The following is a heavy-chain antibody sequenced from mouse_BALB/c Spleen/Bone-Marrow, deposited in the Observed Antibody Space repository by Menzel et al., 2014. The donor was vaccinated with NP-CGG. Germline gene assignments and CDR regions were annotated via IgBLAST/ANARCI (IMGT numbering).Heavy chain of an antibody. D-gene: IGHD3-3*01. V-gene: IGHV1S82*01. J-gene: IGHJ3*01. CDR3: TRYDLASRAFAY. CDR2: IHLSGSES. CDR1: GYSFTSYW. Sequence: VKLQESGAELVRPGASVKLTCKASGYSFTSYWVNWVRQRPGQGLEWIGMIHLSGSESWLNQMFKDQATLTEDKSCSSVYMKLSSPTSEDSSVYYCTRYDLASRAFAYWGQGTLVTVSA.